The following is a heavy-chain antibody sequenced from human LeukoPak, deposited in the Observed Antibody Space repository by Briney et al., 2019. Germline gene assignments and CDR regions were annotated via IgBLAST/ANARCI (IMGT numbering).Heavy chain of an antibody. J-gene: IGHJ4*02. CDR1: GGSIRRSYCY. D-gene: IGHD3-10*01. Sequence: SETLSLTCTVSGGSIRRSYCYWGWIRQTPGKGLEWIGSIYESGSTQYSPSLKSRLTVSVDTSKNQFSLNLTSVTATDTAVYYCARSPLPYGAGRGCFDYWGRGTLVTVSS. V-gene: IGHV4-39*01. CDR3: ARSPLPYGAGRGCFDY. CDR2: IYESGST.